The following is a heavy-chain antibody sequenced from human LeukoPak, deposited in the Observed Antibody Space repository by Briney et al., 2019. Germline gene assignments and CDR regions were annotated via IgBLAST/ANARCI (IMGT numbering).Heavy chain of an antibody. J-gene: IGHJ4*02. Sequence: ASVKVSCKASGYTFTGYYMHWARQAPGQGLEWMGWINPNSGGTNYAQRFQGRVTMTMDTSISTTYMELRLRSDDTAVYYCARATYCGGGTCYSFDYWGQGTLVTVSS. CDR1: GYTFTGYY. CDR2: INPNSGGT. CDR3: ARATYCGGGTCYSFDY. D-gene: IGHD2-15*01. V-gene: IGHV1-2*02.